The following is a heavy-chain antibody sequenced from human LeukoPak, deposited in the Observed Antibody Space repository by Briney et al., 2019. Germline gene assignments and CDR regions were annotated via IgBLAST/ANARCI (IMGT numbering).Heavy chain of an antibody. D-gene: IGHD2-21*01. CDR1: GFSFNNCA. V-gene: IGHV3-23*01. CDR3: AKQPYNFYYLDV. Sequence: GGSLRLSCAASGFSFNNCAMTWVRQAPGRGLEWVSTIVGDGSKTYYADSVKGRFTISSDNSRTLLFLHMNSLRAEDTAVYYCAKQPYNFYYLDVWGEGTTVTVSS. CDR2: IVGDGSKT. J-gene: IGHJ6*03.